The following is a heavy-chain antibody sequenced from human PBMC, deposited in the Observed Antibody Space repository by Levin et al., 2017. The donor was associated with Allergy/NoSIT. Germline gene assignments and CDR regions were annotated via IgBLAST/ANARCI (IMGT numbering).Heavy chain of an antibody. D-gene: IGHD3-16*01. Sequence: LSLTCAASEFTFSSYDMHWVRQATGKGLEWVSTIDTAGDTYYPGSVKGRFTISRENAKNSLYLQMNSLRVGDTAVYYCARGHRGSFDYWGQGTLVTVSS. CDR2: IDTAGDT. V-gene: IGHV3-13*01. CDR1: EFTFSSYD. CDR3: ARGHRGSFDY. J-gene: IGHJ4*02.